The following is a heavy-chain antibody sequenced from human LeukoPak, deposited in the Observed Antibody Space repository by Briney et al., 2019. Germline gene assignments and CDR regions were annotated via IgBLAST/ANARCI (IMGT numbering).Heavy chain of an antibody. CDR3: TRVGYIDEGIDY. CDR1: GFPFSSYW. V-gene: IGHV3-7*04. Sequence: GGSLRLSCVASGFPFSSYWMTWVRQAPGKGLEWVANIKQDGSKKSYVDSVKGRFTISRDNARNSLYLQMNSLRAEDTAIYYCTRVGYIDEGIDYWGQGTLVTVSS. CDR2: IKQDGSKK. J-gene: IGHJ4*02. D-gene: IGHD5-24*01.